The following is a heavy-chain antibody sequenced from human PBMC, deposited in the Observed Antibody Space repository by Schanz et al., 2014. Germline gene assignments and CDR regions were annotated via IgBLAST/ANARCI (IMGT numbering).Heavy chain of an antibody. Sequence: EVRLVESGGGLVQPGGSLRLSCEASGFDFNSYSMNWVRQVPGKGLEWLSYIATSSSTRHYADSVKGRVTISRDNAKNSVSLQMRRLRVEDTAVYYCARDLEGYDGGGGCFDPWGQGTLVTVSS. CDR3: ARDLEGYDGGGGCFDP. CDR2: IATSSSTR. J-gene: IGHJ5*02. D-gene: IGHD2-8*02. CDR1: GFDFNSYS. V-gene: IGHV3-48*01.